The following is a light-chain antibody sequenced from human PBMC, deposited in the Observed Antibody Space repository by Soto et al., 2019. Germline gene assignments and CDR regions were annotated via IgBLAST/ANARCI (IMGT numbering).Light chain of an antibody. CDR1: SSDVGGYNY. Sequence: QSALTQPASVSGSPGQSITISCTGTSSDVGGYNYVSWYQQHPGKAPKLMIYAVSNRPSGVSNRFSGSKSGNTATLTISGLQAEDEADYYCCSYTVGGTYVFGTGTKVTVL. CDR3: CSYTVGGTYV. J-gene: IGLJ1*01. V-gene: IGLV2-14*01. CDR2: AVS.